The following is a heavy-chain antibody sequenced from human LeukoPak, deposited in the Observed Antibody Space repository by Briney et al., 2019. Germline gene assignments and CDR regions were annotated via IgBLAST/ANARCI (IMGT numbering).Heavy chain of an antibody. CDR1: GYTFTGYY. CDR2: INPNSGGT. CDR3: ARGRVGENYDSREFWFFDP. J-gene: IGHJ2*01. Sequence: GASVKVSCKASGYTFTGYYMHWVRQAPGQGLEWMGWINPNSGGTNYAQKFQGRVTMTRDTSINTAYMELSSLKADDTAVYYCARGRVGENYDSREFWFFDPWGRGTLVIVSS. D-gene: IGHD3-22*01. V-gene: IGHV1-2*02.